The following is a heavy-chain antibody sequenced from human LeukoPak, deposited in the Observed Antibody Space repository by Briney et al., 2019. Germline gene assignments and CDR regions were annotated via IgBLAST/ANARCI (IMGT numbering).Heavy chain of an antibody. Sequence: GGSLRLSCAASGFTFSSYWMSWVRQAPGKGLEWVANIKPDGSEKYYVDSVKGRFTISRDNPRNSLYLQMNSLSAEDTAVYYCATAYYYATADWGQGTLVTVSS. CDR3: ATAYYYATAD. CDR2: IKPDGSEK. D-gene: IGHD3-10*01. V-gene: IGHV3-7*01. J-gene: IGHJ4*02. CDR1: GFTFSSYW.